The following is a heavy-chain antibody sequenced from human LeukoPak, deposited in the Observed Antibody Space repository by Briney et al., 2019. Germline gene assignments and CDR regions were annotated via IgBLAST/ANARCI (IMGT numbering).Heavy chain of an antibody. CDR1: GGTFSSYA. CDR3: ARGQGSGWENYYYYMDV. CDR2: IIPIFGTA. J-gene: IGHJ6*03. V-gene: IGHV1-69*13. D-gene: IGHD6-19*01. Sequence: ASVKVSCKASGGTFSSYAISWVRQAPGQGLEWKGGIIPIFGTANYAQKFQGRVTITADESTSTAYMELSSLRSEDTAVYYCARGQGSGWENYYYYMDVWGKGTTVTVSS.